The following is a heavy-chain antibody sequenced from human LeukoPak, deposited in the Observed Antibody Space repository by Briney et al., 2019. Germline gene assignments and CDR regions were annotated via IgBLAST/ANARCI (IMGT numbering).Heavy chain of an antibody. Sequence: GGSLRLSCAASGFTFSSYAMSWVRQAPGKGLEWVSAISGSGGSTYYADSVKGRFTISRDNSKNTLYLQMNSLRAEDTAVYYCAKDLGSAGSGSRGYWGQGTLVTVSS. D-gene: IGHD3-10*01. J-gene: IGHJ4*02. V-gene: IGHV3-23*01. CDR3: AKDLGSAGSGSRGY. CDR1: GFTFSSYA. CDR2: ISGSGGST.